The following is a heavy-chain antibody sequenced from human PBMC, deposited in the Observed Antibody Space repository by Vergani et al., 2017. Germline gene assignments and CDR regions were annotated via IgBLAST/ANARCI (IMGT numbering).Heavy chain of an antibody. J-gene: IGHJ6*02. CDR2: IYTSGST. V-gene: IGHV4-59*10. CDR3: ARGSGIVGATTYYYYYYGMDV. D-gene: IGHD1-26*01. CDR1: GGSFSGYY. Sequence: QVQLQQWGAGLLKPSETLSLTCAVYGGSFSGYYWSWIRQPAGKGLEWIGRIYTSGSTNYNPSLKSRVTISVDTSKNQFSLKLSSATAADTAVYYCARGSGIVGATTYYYYYYGMDVWGQGTTVTVSS.